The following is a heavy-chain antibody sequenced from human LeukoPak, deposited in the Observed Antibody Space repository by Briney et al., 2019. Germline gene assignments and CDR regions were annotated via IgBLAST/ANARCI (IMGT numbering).Heavy chain of an antibody. CDR1: GFTFSSYS. J-gene: IGHJ4*02. Sequence: GGSLRLSCAASGFTFSSYSMNWVRQAPGKGLEWVSSITSSSSYIYYADSVKGRFTISREDSRNSVYLQMNNMRVGDTALYYCARGAEDGFNPWGQGTLVTVSS. V-gene: IGHV3-21*01. D-gene: IGHD5-24*01. CDR2: ITSSSSYI. CDR3: ARGAEDGFNP.